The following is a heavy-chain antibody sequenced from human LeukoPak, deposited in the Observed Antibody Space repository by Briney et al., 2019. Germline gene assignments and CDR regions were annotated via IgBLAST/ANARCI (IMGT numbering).Heavy chain of an antibody. J-gene: IGHJ4*02. Sequence: ASVKVSFKASGYTFTSYYMDWVRQAPGQGLEWMGRINPSGGSTSYAQKFQGRVTLTRDTSTSTVYMELSSLRSEDTAVYYCARASGIVGAPFAYWGQGTLVTVSS. D-gene: IGHD1-26*01. CDR3: ARASGIVGAPFAY. V-gene: IGHV1-46*01. CDR2: INPSGGST. CDR1: GYTFTSYY.